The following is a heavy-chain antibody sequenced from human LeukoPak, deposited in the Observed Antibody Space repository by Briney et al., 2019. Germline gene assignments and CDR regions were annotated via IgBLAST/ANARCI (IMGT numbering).Heavy chain of an antibody. CDR1: GGTFSSYA. D-gene: IGHD1-1*01. J-gene: IGHJ4*02. CDR2: IIPILGIA. Sequence: GASVKVSCKASGGTFSSYAISWVRQAPGQGLEWMGRIIPILGIANYAQKFQGRVTITADKSTSTAYMELSSLRSEDTAVYYCARDRWGTGYFDYWGQGTLVTVSS. V-gene: IGHV1-69*04. CDR3: ARDRWGTGYFDY.